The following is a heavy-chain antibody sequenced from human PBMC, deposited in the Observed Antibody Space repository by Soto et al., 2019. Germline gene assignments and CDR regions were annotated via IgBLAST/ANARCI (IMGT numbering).Heavy chain of an antibody. D-gene: IGHD6-19*01. CDR1: GFSFSRYA. J-gene: IGHJ5*02. CDR2: ISHDGINK. CDR3: ARDMYSSDYFVKWFEP. V-gene: IGHV3-30-3*01. Sequence: QVRLVESGGGVVQPGRSLRLSCTASGFSFSRYAMYWFRQPPGKGLERVAVISHDGINKHYADSVKGRVTVSRDNSNHSLDLQLNSLRGEDTAMYYCARDMYSSDYFVKWFEPWGQGTLVTVSS.